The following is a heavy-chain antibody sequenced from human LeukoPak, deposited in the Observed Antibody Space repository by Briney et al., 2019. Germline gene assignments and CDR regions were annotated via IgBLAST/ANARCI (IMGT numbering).Heavy chain of an antibody. CDR3: TRVAYYDFWSGYFPGY. J-gene: IGHJ4*02. CDR2: IRSKAYGGTT. D-gene: IGHD3-3*01. Sequence: GGSLRLSCTASGFTFGDYAMSWVRQAPGKGLERVGFIRSKAYGGTTEYAASVKGRFTISRDDSKSIAYLQMNSLKTEDTAVYYCTRVAYYDFWSGYFPGYWGQGTLVTVSS. CDR1: GFTFGDYA. V-gene: IGHV3-49*04.